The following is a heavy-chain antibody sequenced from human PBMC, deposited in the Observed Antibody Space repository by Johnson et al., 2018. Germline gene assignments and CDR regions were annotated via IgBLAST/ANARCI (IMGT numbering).Heavy chain of an antibody. CDR3: ATSGYDAFDI. V-gene: IGHV4-59*01. Sequence: QVQLQESGPGLVKPSETLSLTCTVSGGSISSYYWSWIRQPPGKGLEWIGYIYYSGSTNYNPSLKSRVTISVDTSKNQFSLKLSSVTAADTAVYYCATSGYDAFDIGGQGTMVTVCS. J-gene: IGHJ3*02. CDR2: IYYSGST. D-gene: IGHD3-22*01. CDR1: GGSISSYY.